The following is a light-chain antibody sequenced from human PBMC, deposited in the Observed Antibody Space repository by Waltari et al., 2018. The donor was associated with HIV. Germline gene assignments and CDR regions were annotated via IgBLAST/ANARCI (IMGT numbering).Light chain of an antibody. Sequence: EIVMTQSPATLSVSPGERATLSCRASQSVSSNLAWYQQKPGQAPRLLIYGASTRATGVPAWFSGSGYGTEFTLTISSLQSEDFAVYYCQQYNNWPPLFTFCPGTIVDI. CDR2: GAS. V-gene: IGKV3-15*01. CDR1: QSVSSN. J-gene: IGKJ3*01. CDR3: QQYNNWPPLFT.